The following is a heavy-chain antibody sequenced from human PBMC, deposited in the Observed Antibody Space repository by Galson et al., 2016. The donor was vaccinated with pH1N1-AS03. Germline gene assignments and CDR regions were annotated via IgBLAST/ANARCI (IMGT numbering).Heavy chain of an antibody. CDR1: GFSLSTSGVG. CDR2: IYWNDDI. CDR3: ARAYYGDFADWFDP. V-gene: IGHV2-5*01. D-gene: IGHD4-17*01. J-gene: IGHJ5*02. Sequence: PALVKPTQTLTLTCTFSGFSLSTSGVGMGWIRQAPGKALEWLAIIYWNDDIRYSPSLRNRLTITKDTSKSQVVLTMTNMDPVDTATYFCARAYYGDFADWFDPWGQGTLVTVSS.